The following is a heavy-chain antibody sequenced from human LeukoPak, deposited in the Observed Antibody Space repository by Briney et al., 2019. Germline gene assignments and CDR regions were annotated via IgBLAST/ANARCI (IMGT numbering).Heavy chain of an antibody. J-gene: IGHJ4*02. CDR1: GFTFSSYS. Sequence: GGSLRLSCAASGFTFSSYSMSWVRQAPGKGLEWVSSISSSSSYIYYADSVKGRFTISRDNAKNSLYLQMNSLRAEDTAVYYCARDRYDILPGYPELYYFDYWGQGTLVTVSS. V-gene: IGHV3-21*01. D-gene: IGHD3-9*01. CDR3: ARDRYDILPGYPELYYFDY. CDR2: ISSSSSYI.